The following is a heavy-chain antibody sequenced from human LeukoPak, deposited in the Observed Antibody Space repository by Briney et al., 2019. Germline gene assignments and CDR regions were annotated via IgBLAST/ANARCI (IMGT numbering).Heavy chain of an antibody. CDR2: IFHSGSI. CDR1: GYSISSGYY. Sequence: SETLSLTCAVSGYSISSGYYRGWIRQSPGKGLEWIGTIFHSGSIYYNPSLKSRVTLSVDTSNNQFSLKLNSIIAADTAVYYCARMGVSYYYDSSTYYPVAFDVWGLGTVVTVSS. D-gene: IGHD3-22*01. CDR3: ARMGVSYYYDSSTYYPVAFDV. V-gene: IGHV4-38-2*01. J-gene: IGHJ3*01.